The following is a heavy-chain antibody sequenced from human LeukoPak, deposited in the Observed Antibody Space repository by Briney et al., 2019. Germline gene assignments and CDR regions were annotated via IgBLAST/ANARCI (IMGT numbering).Heavy chain of an antibody. D-gene: IGHD6-13*01. Sequence: SETLSLTCAVYGGSFSGYYWSWIRQPPGKGLEWIGEINHSGSTNYNPSLKSRVTISVDTSKNQFPLKLSSVTAADTAVYYCAREVFSEKEIAAAGTRWFDPWGQGTLVTVSS. CDR3: AREVFSEKEIAAAGTRWFDP. J-gene: IGHJ5*02. V-gene: IGHV4-34*01. CDR1: GGSFSGYY. CDR2: INHSGST.